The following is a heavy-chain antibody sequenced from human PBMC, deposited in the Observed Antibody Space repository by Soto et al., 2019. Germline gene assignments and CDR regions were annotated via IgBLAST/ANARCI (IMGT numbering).Heavy chain of an antibody. CDR3: ASGIQLWLRRINNGYSG. J-gene: IGHJ4*02. Sequence: QVQLVQSGAEVKKPESSVKVSCKAPGGTFSTYAISWVRQAPGQGLEWMGGIIPMFGTANYAQRFQDRVTITGDESTNPVYMALRSLRAEDTAVYFCASGIQLWLRRINNGYSGWGQGTMVTVSS. CDR1: GGTFSTYA. D-gene: IGHD5-18*01. CDR2: IIPMFGTA. V-gene: IGHV1-69*12.